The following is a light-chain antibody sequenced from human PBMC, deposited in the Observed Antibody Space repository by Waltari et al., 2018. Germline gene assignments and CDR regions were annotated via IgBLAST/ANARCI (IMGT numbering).Light chain of an antibody. Sequence: DIVMTQSPDSLAESLGERATIHCKSSRSVLSRPHNMNDLAWYQQKSGQPPTRLSYWASTRASGVPCRFSGSGSGTDVALTINSLPAEGVAVYFCHQYNDIPWPFGQGIKVEIK. CDR2: WAS. CDR3: HQYNDIPWP. CDR1: RSVLSRPHNMND. V-gene: IGKV4-1*01. J-gene: IGKJ1*01.